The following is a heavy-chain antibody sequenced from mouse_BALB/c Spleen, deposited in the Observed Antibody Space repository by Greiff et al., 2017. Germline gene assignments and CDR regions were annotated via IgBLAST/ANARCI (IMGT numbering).Heavy chain of an antibody. V-gene: IGHV1-69*02. J-gene: IGHJ1*01. CDR2: IYPSDSYT. D-gene: IGHD1-1*01. CDR1: GYTFTSYW. CDR3: TRELLKYFDV. Sequence: VQLQQSGAELVRPGASVKLSCKASGYTFTSYWINWVKQRPGQGLEWIGNIYPSDSYTNYNQKFKDKATLTVDKSSSTAYMQLSSPTSEDSAVYYCTRELLKYFDVWGAGTTVTVSS.